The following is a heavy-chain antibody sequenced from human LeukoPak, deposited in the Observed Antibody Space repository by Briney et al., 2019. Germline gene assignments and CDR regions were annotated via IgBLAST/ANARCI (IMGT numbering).Heavy chain of an antibody. CDR3: TLLAVASDFDY. J-gene: IGHJ4*02. V-gene: IGHV3-48*03. CDR2: IGSSSTTR. CDR1: GFPFSIYE. Sequence: GGSLRLSCAVSGFPFSIYEMNWVRQAPGKGLEWVSNIGSSSTTRYYADSVKGRFSISRDNAKNSLYLQMNSLRVEDTGVYYCTLLAVASDFDYWGQGALVTVSS. D-gene: IGHD6-19*01.